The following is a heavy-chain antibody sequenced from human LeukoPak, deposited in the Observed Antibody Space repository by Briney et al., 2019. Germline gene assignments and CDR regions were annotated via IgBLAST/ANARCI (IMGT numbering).Heavy chain of an antibody. CDR2: INNSGGST. D-gene: IGHD3-16*01. CDR3: SRFFYGFDP. J-gene: IGHJ5*02. V-gene: IGHV3-23*01. CDR1: RLTFSTYA. Sequence: GGSLRLSCAASRLTFSTYAMTSGRQAPGKGLEWVSNINNSGGSTYYADAVKGRFTVSRDKSKNTMYLQMNSLRVEDTAVYYCSRFFYGFDPWGQGTLVTVSS.